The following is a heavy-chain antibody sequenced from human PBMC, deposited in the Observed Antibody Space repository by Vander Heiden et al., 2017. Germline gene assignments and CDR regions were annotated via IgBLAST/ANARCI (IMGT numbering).Heavy chain of an antibody. Sequence: AVSGFTFSSYSMNWVRQAPGKGLEWVSSISSSSSNIYYADSVKSRFTISRDNAKNSLYLQMNSLRAEDTAVYYCATPVLNSDAFDIWGQGTMVTVSS. CDR3: ATPVLNSDAFDI. J-gene: IGHJ3*02. D-gene: IGHD2-21*01. V-gene: IGHV3-21*01. CDR1: GFTFSSYS. CDR2: ISSSSSNI.